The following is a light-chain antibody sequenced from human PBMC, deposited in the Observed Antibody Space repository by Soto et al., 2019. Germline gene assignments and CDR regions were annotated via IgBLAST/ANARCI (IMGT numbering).Light chain of an antibody. CDR2: DAS. V-gene: IGKV1D-13*01. J-gene: IGKJ5*01. CDR1: QGIRTA. CDR3: QHFNNYGVT. Sequence: AIQLTQSPSSLSASVGDRVTITCRASQGIRTALAWYQQKPGKAPKLLIYDASSLQSGVPSRFSDSRSVRDLALTINSLQPEDFATHYCQHFNNYGVTGGQGTGLEIK.